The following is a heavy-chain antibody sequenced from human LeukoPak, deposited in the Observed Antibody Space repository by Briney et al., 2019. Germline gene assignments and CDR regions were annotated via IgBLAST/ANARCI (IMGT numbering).Heavy chain of an antibody. Sequence: GGSLRLSCAASGITLGGYWMSWVRQAPGKGLEWVANIKQDGSEENYVDSVKGRSTISRDNAKNSLSLQMNSLRADDTAVYYCVRDRGRASTDYWGQGTLVTVSS. V-gene: IGHV3-7*01. CDR2: IKQDGSEE. D-gene: IGHD1-26*01. CDR1: GITLGGYW. J-gene: IGHJ4*02. CDR3: VRDRGRASTDY.